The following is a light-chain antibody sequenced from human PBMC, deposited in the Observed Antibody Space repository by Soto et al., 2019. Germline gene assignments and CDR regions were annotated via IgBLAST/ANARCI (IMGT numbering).Light chain of an antibody. CDR1: SSNIGSNY. Sequence: QAVVTQPPSASGTPGQRVTISCSGSSSNIGSNYVYWFQQFPGTAPKLLIYRNNHRPPGVPDRFSGSKSGTSASLAISGLRSEDEADYYCAAWDDSLSGSVFGAGTKVTVL. V-gene: IGLV1-47*01. CDR2: RNN. CDR3: AAWDDSLSGSV. J-gene: IGLJ1*01.